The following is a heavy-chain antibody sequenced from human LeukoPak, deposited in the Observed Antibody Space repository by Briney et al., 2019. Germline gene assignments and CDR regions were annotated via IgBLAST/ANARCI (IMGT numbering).Heavy chain of an antibody. CDR2: ISSGSSYI. CDR1: GFTFSSYS. CDR3: ASWDPRWAVAGSTFDY. Sequence: GGSLRLSCAASGFTFSSYSMNWVCQAPGKGLEWVSSISSGSSYIYYADSVKGRFTISRDNAKNSLYLQMNSLRAEDTAVYYCASWDPRWAVAGSTFDYWGQGTLVTVSS. D-gene: IGHD6-19*01. V-gene: IGHV3-21*01. J-gene: IGHJ4*02.